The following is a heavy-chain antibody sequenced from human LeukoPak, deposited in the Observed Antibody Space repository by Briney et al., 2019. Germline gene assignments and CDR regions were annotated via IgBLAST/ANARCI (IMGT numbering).Heavy chain of an antibody. CDR1: GGSINSFY. J-gene: IGHJ4*02. Sequence: SETLSLICCVSGGSINSFYWTWIRQPAGKGLEWIGRIYSSGSTNFNPSLKSRVTMSVDTSKNQFSLRLSSVTAADTAAYFCARENWRSKSIDFDSWGQGTLVTVSS. CDR2: IYSSGST. CDR3: ARENWRSKSIDFDS. V-gene: IGHV4-4*07. D-gene: IGHD6-6*01.